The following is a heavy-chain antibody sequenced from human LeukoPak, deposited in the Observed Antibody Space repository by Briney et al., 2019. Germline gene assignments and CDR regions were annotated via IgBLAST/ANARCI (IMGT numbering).Heavy chain of an antibody. CDR3: SFSGWYYFHY. Sequence: GGSLRLSCRGSGFKFGDYVMSWVRQAPGKGLEWIGFIRSKASGGTTEYAASVEGRFFMSRDDSKSIAYLHMNSLKAEDSAMYYCSFSGWYYFHYWGQGSMVTVSS. CDR1: GFKFGDYV. CDR2: IRSKASGGTT. J-gene: IGHJ4*02. V-gene: IGHV3-49*04. D-gene: IGHD6-19*01.